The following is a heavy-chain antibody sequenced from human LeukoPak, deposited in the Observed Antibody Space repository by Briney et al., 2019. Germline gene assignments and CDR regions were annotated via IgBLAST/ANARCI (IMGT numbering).Heavy chain of an antibody. CDR1: GFTFSIYG. J-gene: IGHJ3*02. V-gene: IGHV3-33*01. CDR3: ARVNDYGGNDDAFDI. CDR2: IWNDGSNK. D-gene: IGHD4-23*01. Sequence: PGGSLRLSCAASGFTFSIYGMHWVRQAPGKGLEWVAVIWNDGSNKYYADSVKGRFTISRDNSKNTLYLQMNSLRAEDTAVYSCARVNDYGGNDDAFDIWGQGTMVTVSS.